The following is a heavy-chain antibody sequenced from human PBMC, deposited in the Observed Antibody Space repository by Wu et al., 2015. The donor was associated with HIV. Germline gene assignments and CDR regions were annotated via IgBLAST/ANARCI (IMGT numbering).Heavy chain of an antibody. Sequence: QVQLVQSGGEVKKPGASVKVSCRVSGYTLTEFSIHWVRQAPGKGLEWMGGFDPEDGETIYAQRFQGRVTMTEDTYIDTVYMELRSLRSEDTAVYYCATARYYGSGSYTDDAFDIWGQGTMVTVSS. D-gene: IGHD3-10*01. J-gene: IGHJ3*02. CDR1: GYTLTEFS. CDR2: FDPEDGET. V-gene: IGHV1-24*01. CDR3: ATARYYGSGSYTDDAFDI.